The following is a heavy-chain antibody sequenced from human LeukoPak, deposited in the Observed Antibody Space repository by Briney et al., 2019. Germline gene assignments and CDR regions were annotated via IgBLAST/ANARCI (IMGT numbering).Heavy chain of an antibody. Sequence: SETLSLTCAASGWSFSGYYWSWIRQPPGKGLEWIGEINRSGSTNYNPSRKSRVTISVDTSKNQFSLKLSSVTAADTAVYYCARGGCLVATALDDWGQGTMVTVSS. J-gene: IGHJ4*01. D-gene: IGHD1-1*01. CDR3: ARGGCLVATALDD. CDR2: INRSGST. V-gene: IGHV4-34*01. CDR1: GWSFSGYY.